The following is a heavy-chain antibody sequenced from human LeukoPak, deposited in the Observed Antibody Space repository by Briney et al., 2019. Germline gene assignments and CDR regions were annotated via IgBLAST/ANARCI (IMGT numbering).Heavy chain of an antibody. CDR2: IYPGDSDT. CDR1: GYSFTSYW. CDR3: ARQATVTTPLDY. Sequence: GESLKISCKGSGYSFTSYWIAWVRQMPGKGLEWMGIIYPGDSDTRYSPSFQGQVTISADKSISTAYLQWSSLKASDSAMYYRARQATVTTPLDYWGQGTLVTVSS. J-gene: IGHJ4*02. V-gene: IGHV5-51*01. D-gene: IGHD4-17*01.